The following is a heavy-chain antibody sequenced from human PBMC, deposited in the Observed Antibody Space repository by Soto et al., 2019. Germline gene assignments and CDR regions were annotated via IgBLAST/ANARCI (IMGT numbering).Heavy chain of an antibody. CDR1: GFTFSSYA. J-gene: IGHJ4*02. Sequence: GGSLRLSCAASGFTFSSYAMSWVRQAPGKGLEWVSAISGSGGSTYYADSVKGRFTISRDNSKNTLYLQMNSLRAEDTAVYYCAKVSPDSSGYYYIENYDYFDYWGQGTLVTVSS. V-gene: IGHV3-23*01. CDR3: AKVSPDSSGYYYIENYDYFDY. D-gene: IGHD3-22*01. CDR2: ISGSGGST.